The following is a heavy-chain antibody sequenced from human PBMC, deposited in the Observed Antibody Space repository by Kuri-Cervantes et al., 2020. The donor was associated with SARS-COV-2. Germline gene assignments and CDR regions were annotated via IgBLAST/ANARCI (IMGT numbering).Heavy chain of an antibody. CDR2: INPSGGST. CDR3: ASTSGSHPVFDY. D-gene: IGHD3-10*01. V-gene: IGHV1-46*01. CDR1: GYTFTSYY. J-gene: IGHJ4*02. Sequence: ASVKVSCKASGYTFTSYYMHWVRQAPGQGLEWMGIINPSGGSTSYAQKFQGRVTMTRDTSTSTVYMELSSLRSEDTAVYYYASTSGSHPVFDYWGQGTLVTVSS.